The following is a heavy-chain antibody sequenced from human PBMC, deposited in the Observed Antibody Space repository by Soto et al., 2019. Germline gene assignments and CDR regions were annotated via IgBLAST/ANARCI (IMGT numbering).Heavy chain of an antibody. D-gene: IGHD3-10*01. CDR1: GGSISSSSYY. CDR3: ARVRYYDSGSSINWFDP. Sequence: LSLTCTVSGGSISSSSYYMNWIRQAPGKGLEWVSYISSSGSTIYYADSVKGRFTISRDNAKNSLYLQMNSLRAEDTAVYYCARVRYYDSGSSINWFDPWGQGTLVTVSS. V-gene: IGHV3-11*01. CDR2: ISSSGSTI. J-gene: IGHJ5*02.